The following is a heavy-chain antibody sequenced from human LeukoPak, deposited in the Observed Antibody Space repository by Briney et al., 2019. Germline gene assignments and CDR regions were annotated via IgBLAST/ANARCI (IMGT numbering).Heavy chain of an antibody. V-gene: IGHV3-21*04. D-gene: IGHD6-19*01. CDR3: AKESGRYSSGWYSDY. J-gene: IGHJ4*02. CDR2: ISSSSSYI. CDR1: GFTFSRHS. Sequence: GGSLRLSCAASGFTFSRHSINWVRQAPGKGLEWVSSISSSSSYIYYADSVKGRFTISRDNAKNSLYLQMNSLRAEDTAVYYCAKESGRYSSGWYSDYWGQGTLVTVSS.